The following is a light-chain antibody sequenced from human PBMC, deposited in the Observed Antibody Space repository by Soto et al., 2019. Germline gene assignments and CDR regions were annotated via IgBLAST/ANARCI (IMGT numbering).Light chain of an antibody. CDR1: QSVTSNY. Sequence: EIVLTQSPGTLSLYPGESATLPCRASQSVTSNYIAWYQQKPGQAPRLLIYRASTRATGIPDRFSGSGSGTDFTLTISRLEPEDFAVYHCQQYGTSPWTFGQGTKVEIK. J-gene: IGKJ1*01. CDR3: QQYGTSPWT. CDR2: RAS. V-gene: IGKV3-20*01.